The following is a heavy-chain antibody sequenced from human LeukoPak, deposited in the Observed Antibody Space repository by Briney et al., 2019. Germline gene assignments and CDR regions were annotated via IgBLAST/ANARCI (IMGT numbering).Heavy chain of an antibody. J-gene: IGHJ4*02. Sequence: SETLSLTCTVSGGSISSYYWSWIRQPPGKGLEWIGYLYYSGSTKYNPSLKSRVTISVDTSKNQFSLQLSSVTAADTAVYYCARLVSGWYPDYWGQGTLVTVSS. V-gene: IGHV4-59*01. CDR2: LYYSGST. D-gene: IGHD6-19*01. CDR1: GGSISSYY. CDR3: ARLVSGWYPDY.